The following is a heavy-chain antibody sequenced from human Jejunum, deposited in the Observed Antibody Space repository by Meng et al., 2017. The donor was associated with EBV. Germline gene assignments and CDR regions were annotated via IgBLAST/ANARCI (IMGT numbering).Heavy chain of an antibody. D-gene: IGHD4-11*01. Sequence: EVQLVESGGGLVQPGGSLRLSCAASGFPFSTYWMHWVRQTPGKGLEWVSRINNDGSTTQYADSVRGRFTISRDNAKSTLYLQMNSLTAEDTAVYYCARNYRDYWGQGTLVTVSS. J-gene: IGHJ4*02. CDR1: GFPFSTYW. CDR3: ARNYRDY. V-gene: IGHV3-74*03. CDR2: INNDGSTT.